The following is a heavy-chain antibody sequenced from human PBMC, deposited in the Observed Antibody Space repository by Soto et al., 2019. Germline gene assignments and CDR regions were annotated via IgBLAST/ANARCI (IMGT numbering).Heavy chain of an antibody. Sequence: GGSMRLSCAVAGFPFSSYAMICVRQAPGKGLEWASAMSGSGGSTYYADSGKGRFTISRDNSKNTLYLQMNSLRDEDTAVNYCAKDESGIAAAGTDYFDYWGQATLVTVSS. CDR2: MSGSGGST. D-gene: IGHD6-13*01. J-gene: IGHJ4*02. CDR1: GFPFSSYA. V-gene: IGHV3-23*01. CDR3: AKDESGIAAAGTDYFDY.